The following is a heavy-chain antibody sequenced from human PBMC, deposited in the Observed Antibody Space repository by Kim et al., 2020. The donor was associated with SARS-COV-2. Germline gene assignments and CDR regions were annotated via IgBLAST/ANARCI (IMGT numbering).Heavy chain of an antibody. V-gene: IGHV4-61*02. CDR1: GGSISSGNYY. CDR3: ARDRRRVVVVETKSHWYFDL. D-gene: IGHD2-21*01. J-gene: IGHJ2*01. CDR2: ISTSGTT. Sequence: SETLSLTCAVSGGSISSGNYYWSWIRQPAGKGLEWIGRISTSGTTKYNSSLKSRVTISLDTPNNQFSLKLSSVTAADTAVYYCARDRRRVVVVETKSHWYFDLWGRGTLVTVSS.